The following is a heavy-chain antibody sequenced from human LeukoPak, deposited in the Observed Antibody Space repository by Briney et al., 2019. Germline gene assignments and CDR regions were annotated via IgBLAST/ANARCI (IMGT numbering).Heavy chain of an antibody. V-gene: IGHV4-34*01. D-gene: IGHD3-22*01. CDR1: GGSFSGYY. J-gene: IGHJ5*02. Sequence: PSETLSLTCAVYGGSFSGYYWSWIRQPPGKGLEWIGEINHSGSTNYIPSLKSRVTISVDTSRNQFSLKLSSVTAADTAVYYCARTSIYYDSSGYRSWGQGTLVTVSS. CDR2: INHSGST. CDR3: ARTSIYYDSSGYRS.